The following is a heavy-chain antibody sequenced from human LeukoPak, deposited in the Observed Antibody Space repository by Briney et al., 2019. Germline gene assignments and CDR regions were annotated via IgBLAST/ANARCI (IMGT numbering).Heavy chain of an antibody. D-gene: IGHD6-19*01. CDR3: ARDKGVAGTYFDY. V-gene: IGHV3-33*08. Sequence: GGSLRLSCAASGFTFSSYEMNWVRQAPGKGLEWVAVIWYDGSNKYYADSVKGRFTISRDNSKNTLYLQMNSLRAEDTAVYYCARDKGVAGTYFDYWGQGTLVTVSS. CDR2: IWYDGSNK. J-gene: IGHJ4*02. CDR1: GFTFSSYE.